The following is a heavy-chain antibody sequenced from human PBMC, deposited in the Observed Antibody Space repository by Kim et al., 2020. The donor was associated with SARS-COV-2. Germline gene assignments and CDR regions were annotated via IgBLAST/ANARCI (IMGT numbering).Heavy chain of an antibody. CDR3: ARSPLGRIRFDY. J-gene: IGHJ4*02. V-gene: IGHV4-59*01. CDR2: VYNSVTT. Sequence: SETLSLTCTVSAGSFSNNYWNWVRHPPGKGLEWIGYVYNSVTTNYNPSLKSRVTISADTSKNQFSLKLNSVTAADTAIYYCARSPLGRIRFDYWGQGILVTVSS. D-gene: IGHD3-16*01. CDR1: AGSFSNNY.